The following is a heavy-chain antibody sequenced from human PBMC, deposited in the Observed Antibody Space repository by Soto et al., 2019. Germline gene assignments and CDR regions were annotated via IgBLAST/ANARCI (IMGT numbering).Heavy chain of an antibody. CDR3: ARVSAAYDSSGYNDY. CDR2: IIPILGIA. Sequence: SVKVSCKASGGTFSSYTISWVRQAPGQGLEWMGRIIPILGIANYAQKFQGRVTITADKSTSTAYMELSSLRSEDTAVYYCARVSAAYDSSGYNDYWGQGTLVTSPQ. J-gene: IGHJ4*02. CDR1: GGTFSSYT. D-gene: IGHD3-22*01. V-gene: IGHV1-69*02.